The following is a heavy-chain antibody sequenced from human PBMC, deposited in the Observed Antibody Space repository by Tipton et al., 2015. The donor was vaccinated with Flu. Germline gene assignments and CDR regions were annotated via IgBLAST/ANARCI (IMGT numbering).Heavy chain of an antibody. CDR3: AKDGWNTSGWYPFDY. Sequence: SLRLSCAATGFTFSNYEMNWVRQAPGKGLEWLSYISSSGSTISYADSVRGRFTISRDNSKNALYLLINSLRAEDTAVYYCAKDGWNTSGWYPFDYWGQGTLVTVSS. V-gene: IGHV3-48*03. D-gene: IGHD6-19*01. CDR2: ISSSGSTI. CDR1: GFTFSNYE. J-gene: IGHJ4*02.